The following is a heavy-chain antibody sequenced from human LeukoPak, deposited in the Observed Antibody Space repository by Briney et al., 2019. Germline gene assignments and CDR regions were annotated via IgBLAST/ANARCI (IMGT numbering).Heavy chain of an antibody. J-gene: IGHJ6*03. CDR3: AREQLSSPTYYYYYYMDV. V-gene: IGHV1-46*01. CDR2: INPSGGST. D-gene: IGHD5-18*01. CDR1: GYTFTSYY. Sequence: ASVTVSFKASGYTFTSYYMHWVRQAPGQGLEWMGVINPSGGSTSYAQKFPGRVTITRDMSTSTVYMELSSLRSEDTAVYYCAREQLSSPTYYYYYYMDVWGKGTTVTISS.